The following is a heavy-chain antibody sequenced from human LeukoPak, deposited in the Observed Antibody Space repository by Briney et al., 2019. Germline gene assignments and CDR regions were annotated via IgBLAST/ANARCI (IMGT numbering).Heavy chain of an antibody. CDR1: GGSISSSSYY. D-gene: IGHD6-13*01. CDR2: IYYSGST. J-gene: IGHJ4*02. Sequence: TASETLSLTCTVSGGSISSSSYYWGWIRQPPGKGLEWIGSIYYSGSTYYNPSLKSRVTISVDTSKNQFSLKLSSVTAADTAVYYCARSVEAAGTLFDYWGQGTLVTVSS. V-gene: IGHV4-39*01. CDR3: ARSVEAAGTLFDY.